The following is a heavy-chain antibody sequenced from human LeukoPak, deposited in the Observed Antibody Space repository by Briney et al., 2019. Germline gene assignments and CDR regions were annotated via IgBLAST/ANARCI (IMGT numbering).Heavy chain of an antibody. Sequence: ASVKVSCKASGGTFSSYAISWVRQAPGQGLEWMGRIIPIFGTANYAQKFQGRVTITTDESTSTAYMELSSLRSEDTAVYYCARRRLQLWLHHAFDIWGQGTMVTVSS. J-gene: IGHJ3*02. V-gene: IGHV1-69*05. CDR2: IIPIFGTA. CDR3: ARRRLQLWLHHAFDI. D-gene: IGHD5-18*01. CDR1: GGTFSSYA.